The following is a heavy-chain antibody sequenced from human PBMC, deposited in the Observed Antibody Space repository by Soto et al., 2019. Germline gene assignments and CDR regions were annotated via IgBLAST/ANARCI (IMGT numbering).Heavy chain of an antibody. D-gene: IGHD2-15*01. V-gene: IGHV3-21*01. CDR3: ARDVEVVAASYYYYYGMDV. Sequence: PVGSLRLSCTASGFTFSSYSMNWVRQAPGKGLEWVSSISSSSSYIYYADSVKGRFTISRDNAKNSLYLQMNSLRAEDTAVYYCARDVEVVAASYYYYYGMDVWGQGTTVTVSS. CDR2: ISSSSSYI. CDR1: GFTFSSYS. J-gene: IGHJ6*02.